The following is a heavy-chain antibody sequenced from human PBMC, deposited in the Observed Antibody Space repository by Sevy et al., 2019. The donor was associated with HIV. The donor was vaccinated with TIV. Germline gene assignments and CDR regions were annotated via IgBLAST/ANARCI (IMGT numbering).Heavy chain of an antibody. CDR3: AKDTGDYVWGSYRPNWFDP. D-gene: IGHD3-16*02. V-gene: IGHV3-23*01. CDR1: GFTFSSYA. Sequence: LSLTCAASGFTFSSYAMSWVRQAPGKGLEWVSAISGSGGSTYYADSVKGRFTISRDNSKNTLYLQMNSLRAEDTAVYYCAKDTGDYVWGSYRPNWFDPWGQGTLVTVSS. CDR2: ISGSGGST. J-gene: IGHJ5*02.